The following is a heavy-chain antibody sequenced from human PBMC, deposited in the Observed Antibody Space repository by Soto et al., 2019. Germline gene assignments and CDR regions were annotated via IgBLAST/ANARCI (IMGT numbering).Heavy chain of an antibody. Sequence: QVQLVQSGAEVKKPGASVKVSCKASGYTFTGYYLHWVRQAPGQGLEWMGWINPNSGGTNYAQKFQGWVSTTEDTXISTAYMELSRLGSDDTAVYYCARDLWSGSTCIDYWGQGTLVTVSS. D-gene: IGHD3-3*01. V-gene: IGHV1-2*04. CDR1: GYTFTGYY. CDR3: ARDLWSGSTCIDY. J-gene: IGHJ4*02. CDR2: INPNSGGT.